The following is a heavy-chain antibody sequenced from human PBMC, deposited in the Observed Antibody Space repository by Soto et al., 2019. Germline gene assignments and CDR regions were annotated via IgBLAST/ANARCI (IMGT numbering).Heavy chain of an antibody. CDR3: ARDNYDSSGYRAEYFQH. CDR2: IWYDGSNK. CDR1: GFTFSSYG. V-gene: IGHV3-33*01. J-gene: IGHJ1*01. Sequence: GGSLRLSCAASGFTFSSYGMHWVRQAPGKGLEWVAVIWYDGSNKYYADSVKGRFTISRDNSKNTLYLQMNSLRAEDTAVYYCARDNYDSSGYRAEYFQHWGQGTLVTVSS. D-gene: IGHD3-22*01.